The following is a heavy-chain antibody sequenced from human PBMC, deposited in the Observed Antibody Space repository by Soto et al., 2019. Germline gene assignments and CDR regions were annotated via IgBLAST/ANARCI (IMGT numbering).Heavy chain of an antibody. CDR1: GDSISSRSYY. D-gene: IGHD2-21*02. V-gene: IGHV4-39*01. Sequence: SETLSLTCTVTGDSISSRSYYWGWIRQPPGKGLEWIGSIYYSGSTYNNPSLRSRVSMSIDTSKDQFSLKLKSVTAADTALYFCARHRTSVVTHAYFDVWGPASLVTVSS. CDR2: IYYSGST. CDR3: ARHRTSVVTHAYFDV. J-gene: IGHJ4*02.